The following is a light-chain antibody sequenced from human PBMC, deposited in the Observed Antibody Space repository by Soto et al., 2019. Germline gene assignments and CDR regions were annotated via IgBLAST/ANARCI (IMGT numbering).Light chain of an antibody. Sequence: AIPLTQSPSSLSASVGDRVTITCRASQGISSALAWYQHKPGRAPRLLIYDASSLQSGVPSRFSGSGSGTDFTLTFSSLQPEDFATYYCQQFQSDAVPFGGGTKLEIK. V-gene: IGKV1-13*02. CDR2: DAS. CDR3: QQFQSDAVP. CDR1: QGISSA. J-gene: IGKJ4*01.